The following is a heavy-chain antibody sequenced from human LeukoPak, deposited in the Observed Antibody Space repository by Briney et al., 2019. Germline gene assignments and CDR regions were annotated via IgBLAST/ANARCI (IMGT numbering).Heavy chain of an antibody. Sequence: GESLKISCKGSGYSFTSYRIGWVRQMPGKGLEWMGIIYPGDSDTRYSPSFQGQVTISADKSISTAYLQWSSLKASDTAMYYCARRDYCGGGCYAFDIWGQGTMVTVSS. D-gene: IGHD2-21*02. CDR1: GYSFTSYR. CDR2: IYPGDSDT. V-gene: IGHV5-51*01. J-gene: IGHJ3*02. CDR3: ARRDYCGGGCYAFDI.